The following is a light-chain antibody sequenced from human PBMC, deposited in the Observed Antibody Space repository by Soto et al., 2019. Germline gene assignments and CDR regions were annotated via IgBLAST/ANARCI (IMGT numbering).Light chain of an antibody. J-gene: IGKJ3*01. V-gene: IGKV3-15*01. Sequence: EIVMTQSPATLSVSPGERATLSCRASQSVSSNLAWYQQTPGQAPRLLIYGASTRATGIPARFSGSGSGTEFTLTISSLQSEEFAVYYCQQYNNWPPVTFGPGTKVDIK. CDR3: QQYNNWPPVT. CDR1: QSVSSN. CDR2: GAS.